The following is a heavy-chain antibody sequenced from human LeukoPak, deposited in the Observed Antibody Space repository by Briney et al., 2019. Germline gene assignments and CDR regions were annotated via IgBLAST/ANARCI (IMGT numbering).Heavy chain of an antibody. Sequence: SETLSLTCTVSGGSISSGGYYWSWIRQPPGKGLEWIGEINHSGSTNYNPSLKSRVTISVDTSKNQFSLKLSSVTAADTAVYYCARGRYYDSYLNWFDPWGQGTLVTVSS. V-gene: IGHV4-39*07. J-gene: IGHJ5*02. CDR1: GGSISSGGYY. CDR2: INHSGST. D-gene: IGHD3-22*01. CDR3: ARGRYYDSYLNWFDP.